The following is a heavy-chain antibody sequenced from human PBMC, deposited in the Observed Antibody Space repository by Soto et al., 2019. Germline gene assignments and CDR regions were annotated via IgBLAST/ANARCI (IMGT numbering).Heavy chain of an antibody. CDR3: ARGNLYGNWFDP. J-gene: IGHJ5*02. CDR1: GYTFTGYY. Sequence: ASVKVSCKASGYTFTGYYMHWVRQAPGQGLEWMGWINPNSGGTNYAQKFQGWVTVTRDTSISTAYMELSRLRSDDTAVYYCARGNLYGNWFDPWGQGTLVTVSS. CDR2: INPNSGGT. D-gene: IGHD4-17*01. V-gene: IGHV1-2*04.